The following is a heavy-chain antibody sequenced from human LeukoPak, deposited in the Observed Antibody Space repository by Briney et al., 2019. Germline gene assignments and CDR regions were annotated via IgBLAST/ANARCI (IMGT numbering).Heavy chain of an antibody. D-gene: IGHD3-22*01. Sequence: SETLSLTCTVSGGSISSGGYYWSWIRQHPGKGLEWIGYIYYSGRTYYNPSLKSRVTISVDTSKNQFSLKLSSVTAADTAVYYCARSVVTYFDYWGQGTLVTVSS. CDR2: IYYSGRT. J-gene: IGHJ4*02. CDR3: ARSVVTYFDY. V-gene: IGHV4-31*03. CDR1: GGSISSGGYY.